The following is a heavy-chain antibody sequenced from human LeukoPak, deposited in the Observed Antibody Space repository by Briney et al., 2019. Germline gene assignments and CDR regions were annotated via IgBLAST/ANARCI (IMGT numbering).Heavy chain of an antibody. V-gene: IGHV3-30*18. CDR3: AKGGQLWSLDNWFDS. CDR2: ISYDGSNK. CDR1: GSIFSTCG. D-gene: IGHD5-18*01. J-gene: IGHJ5*01. Sequence: GRSLRLSCAASGSIFSTCGMHWVRQAPGKGLEWVAVISYDGSNKYYADSVKGRFTTSRDNSKNTLYLQMDSLRAEDTAVYYCAKGGQLWSLDNWFDSWGQGTLVTVSS.